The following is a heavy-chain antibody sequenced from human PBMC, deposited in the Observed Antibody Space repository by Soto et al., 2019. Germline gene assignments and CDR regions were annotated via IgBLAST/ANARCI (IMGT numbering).Heavy chain of an antibody. CDR2: VSASGLNT. Sequence: PGGSLRLSCAASGFTFSTYAMAWVRQAPGKGLEWVSGVSASGLNTDYADPVKGRFYISRDNSKNTLYLQMNSLRAEDTAVYYCASRTSGWYFDYWGQGTLVTVSS. D-gene: IGHD6-19*01. CDR3: ASRTSGWYFDY. J-gene: IGHJ4*02. CDR1: GFTFSTYA. V-gene: IGHV3-23*01.